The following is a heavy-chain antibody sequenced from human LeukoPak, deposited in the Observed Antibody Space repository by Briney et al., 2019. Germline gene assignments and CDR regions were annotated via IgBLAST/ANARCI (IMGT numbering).Heavy chain of an antibody. CDR2: IYYSGST. J-gene: IGHJ5*02. V-gene: IGHV4-31*03. CDR1: GGSISSGGYY. CDR3: ARATNIAAAGMGALWFGP. D-gene: IGHD6-13*01. Sequence: PSETLSLTCTVSGGSISSGGYYWSWIRQHPGKGLEWIGYIYYSGSTYYNPSLKSRVTISVDTSKNQFSLKLSSVTAADTAVYYCARATNIAAAGMGALWFGPWGQGTLVTVSS.